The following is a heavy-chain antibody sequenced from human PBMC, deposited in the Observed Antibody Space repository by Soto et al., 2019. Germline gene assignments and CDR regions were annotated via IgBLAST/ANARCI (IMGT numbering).Heavy chain of an antibody. CDR3: ARGHYDFWSGYFATIDY. V-gene: IGHV4-59*08. Sequence: QVQLQESGPGLVKPSETLSLTCTVSGGSISNYYWSWIRQPPGKRLEGIGYIHYSGNTKYNPSLKSRVTISADTSKNQFSLKLSSVTAADTAVYYCARGHYDFWSGYFATIDYWGQGTLVTVSS. CDR2: IHYSGNT. J-gene: IGHJ4*02. D-gene: IGHD3-3*01. CDR1: GGSISNYY.